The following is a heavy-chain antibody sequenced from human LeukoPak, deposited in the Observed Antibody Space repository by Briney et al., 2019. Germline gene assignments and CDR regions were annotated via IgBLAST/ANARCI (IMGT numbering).Heavy chain of an antibody. CDR2: IIPIFGTA. D-gene: IGHD1-1*01. Sequence: SVKVSCKASGGTFSSYAISWVRQALGQGLEWMGGIIPIFGTANYAQKFQGRVTITTDESTSTAYMELSSLISEDTAVYYCARDVFSVRTGSNWFDPWGQGTLVTVSS. V-gene: IGHV1-69*05. CDR3: ARDVFSVRTGSNWFDP. CDR1: GGTFSSYA. J-gene: IGHJ5*02.